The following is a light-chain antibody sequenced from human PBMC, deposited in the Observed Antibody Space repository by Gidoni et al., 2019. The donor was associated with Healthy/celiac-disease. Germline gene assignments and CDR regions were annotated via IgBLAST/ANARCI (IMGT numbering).Light chain of an antibody. V-gene: IGLV2-14*01. CDR3: SSYTSSSTLV. CDR1: SSDVGGYNY. CDR2: EVS. J-gene: IGLJ2*01. Sequence: QSALTQPASVSGSPGQSITISCTGTSSDVGGYNYVSWYQQQPGKAPKLMIYEVSNRPSGVSNRFSGSKSGNTASLTISGLQAEDEADYYCSSYTSSSTLVLGGGTKLTVL.